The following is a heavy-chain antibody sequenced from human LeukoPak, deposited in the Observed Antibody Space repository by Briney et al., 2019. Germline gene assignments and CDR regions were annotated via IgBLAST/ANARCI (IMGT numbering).Heavy chain of an antibody. Sequence: PSETLSLTCTVSGGSISSSSYYWGWIRQPPGKGLARIGSIYYSGSTYYNPSLKSRVTISVDTSKNQFSLKLSSVTAADTAVYYCALHNDFWSGWSIDYWGQGTLVTVSS. CDR3: ALHNDFWSGWSIDY. J-gene: IGHJ4*02. CDR1: GGSISSSSYY. CDR2: IYYSGST. V-gene: IGHV4-39*01. D-gene: IGHD3-3*01.